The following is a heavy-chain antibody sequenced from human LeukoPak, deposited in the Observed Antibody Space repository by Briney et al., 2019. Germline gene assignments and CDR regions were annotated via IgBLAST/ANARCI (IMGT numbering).Heavy chain of an antibody. Sequence: GGSLRLSCAASGFTFSSYSMNWVRQAPGKGLEWVSYISSSSSTMYYADSVKGRFTIPRDNAKNSLYLQMNSLRAEDTAVYYCAREGIQQWLAPDYWGQGTLVTVSS. CDR3: AREGIQQWLAPDY. CDR1: GFTFSSYS. V-gene: IGHV3-48*01. J-gene: IGHJ4*02. CDR2: ISSSSSTM. D-gene: IGHD6-19*01.